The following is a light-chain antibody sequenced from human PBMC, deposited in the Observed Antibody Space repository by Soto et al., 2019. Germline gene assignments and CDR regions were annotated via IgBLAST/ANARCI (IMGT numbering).Light chain of an antibody. Sequence: QSVLTQPPSVSEAPRQRVTISCSGSSSNIGNNPVNWYQQFPGKAPKHLIHSNNNRPSGVPDRFSGSKSGTSASLAIAGLQADDEADYYCQSYDPTLRTALFGGGTKLTVL. CDR3: QSYDPTLRTAL. CDR1: SSNIGNNP. J-gene: IGLJ2*01. V-gene: IGLV1-36*01. CDR2: SNN.